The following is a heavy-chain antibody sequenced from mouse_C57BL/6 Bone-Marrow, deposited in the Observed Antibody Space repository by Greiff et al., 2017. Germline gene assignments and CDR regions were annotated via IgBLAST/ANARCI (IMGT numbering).Heavy chain of an antibody. D-gene: IGHD2-4*01. Sequence: QVQLQQPGAELVKPGASVKLSCKASGYTFTNYWMHWVKQRPGQGLEWIGMMHPNGGSPDYNEKFKSEATLSVDKSSRTAYMELSSLTSEDSAFYYCARSYDYDDYTMDYGGQGTSVTVSS. CDR2: MHPNGGSP. CDR3: ARSYDYDDYTMDY. J-gene: IGHJ4*01. CDR1: GYTFTNYW. V-gene: IGHV1-64*01.